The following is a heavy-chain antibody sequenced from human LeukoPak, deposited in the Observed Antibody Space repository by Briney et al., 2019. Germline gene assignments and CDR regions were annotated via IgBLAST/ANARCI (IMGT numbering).Heavy chain of an antibody. Sequence: SETLSLTCTVSGGSISSYYWSWIRQPPGKGLEWIGYIYYSGSTNYNPSLKSRVTISVDTSKNQFSLKLTSVTAADTAVYYCARGRDSSGFRYYFDCWGQGTLVTVSS. CDR1: GGSISSYY. J-gene: IGHJ4*02. D-gene: IGHD3-22*01. CDR3: ARGRDSSGFRYYFDC. V-gene: IGHV4-59*01. CDR2: IYYSGST.